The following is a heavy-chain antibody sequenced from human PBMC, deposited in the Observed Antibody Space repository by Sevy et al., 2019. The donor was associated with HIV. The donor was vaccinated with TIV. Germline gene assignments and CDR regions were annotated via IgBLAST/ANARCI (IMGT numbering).Heavy chain of an antibody. CDR3: AKDSRVYSSSHFDY. CDR1: GFTFSDYY. Sequence: GESLKISCAASGFTFSDYYMSWIRQAPGKGLEWVSYISSSSSYTNYADSVKGRFTISRDNARNSLYLQMNSLRAEDTAVYYCAKDSRVYSSSHFDYWGQGIRVTVSS. CDR2: ISSSSSYT. V-gene: IGHV3-11*06. J-gene: IGHJ4*02. D-gene: IGHD6-13*01.